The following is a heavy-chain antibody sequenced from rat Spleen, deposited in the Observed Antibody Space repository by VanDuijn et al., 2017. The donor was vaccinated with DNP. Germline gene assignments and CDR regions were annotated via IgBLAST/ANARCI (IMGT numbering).Heavy chain of an antibody. CDR3: ARLIPRDY. J-gene: IGHJ4*01. CDR1: GFSLTSNS. CDR2: IWSGGTT. Sequence: QVQLKESGPGLVQPSQTLSLTCTVSGFSLTSNSVSWVRQSPGKGLEWMGTIWSGGTTDYNPAFKSRLSISRDTSKSQVFLKMNSLQTEDTAMYFCARLIPRDYWGQGASVTVSS. D-gene: IGHD1-11*01. V-gene: IGHV2-1*01.